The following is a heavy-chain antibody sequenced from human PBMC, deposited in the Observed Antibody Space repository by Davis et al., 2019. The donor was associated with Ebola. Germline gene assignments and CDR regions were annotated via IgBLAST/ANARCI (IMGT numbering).Heavy chain of an antibody. V-gene: IGHV4-39*01. Sequence: PSETLSLTCTVSGGSISSGTYYWGWIRQPPGKGLGWIGSIHYSGSTYYNPSLKNRVTISVDTSKNQFSLKLNSVTAADTAVYYCARREWPSKCGGDCGGHDYWGQGTLVSVSS. J-gene: IGHJ4*02. D-gene: IGHD2-21*02. CDR2: IHYSGST. CDR3: ARREWPSKCGGDCGGHDY. CDR1: GGSISSGTYY.